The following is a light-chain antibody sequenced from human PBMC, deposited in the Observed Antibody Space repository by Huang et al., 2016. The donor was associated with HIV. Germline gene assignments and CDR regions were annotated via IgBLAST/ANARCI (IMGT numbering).Light chain of an antibody. CDR1: QRVSSD. CDR3: QQRSNWRT. V-gene: IGKV3-11*01. J-gene: IGKJ5*01. CDR2: DAS. Sequence: EIVLTQSPATLSLSPGERATLSCRASQRVSSDLAWYQQKPGQAPRRLIYDASNRATGIPARFSGSGSGTDFTLTISSLEPEDFAVYYCQQRSNWRTFGQGTRLEIK.